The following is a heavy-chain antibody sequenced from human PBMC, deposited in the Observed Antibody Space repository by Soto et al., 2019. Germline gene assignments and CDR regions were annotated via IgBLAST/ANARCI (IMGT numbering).Heavy chain of an antibody. Sequence: QVQLVQSGGEVKKPGASVEVSCRTSGYMFTTYGMSWVRQAPGQGLEWMAWISAYNGNKKYAQKFQGRVTMTTDTSTSTVSMELHNLTSDDTGTYFCARTGGGMAARPLEYWGQGTLVIVSS. CDR2: ISAYNGNK. CDR3: ARTGGGMAARPLEY. V-gene: IGHV1-18*04. CDR1: GYMFTTYG. J-gene: IGHJ4*02. D-gene: IGHD6-6*01.